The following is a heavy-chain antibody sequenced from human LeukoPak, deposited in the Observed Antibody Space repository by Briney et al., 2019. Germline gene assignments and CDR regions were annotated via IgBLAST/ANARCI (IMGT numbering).Heavy chain of an antibody. Sequence: GGSLRLSCAASGFTFSSYWMSWVRQAPGKGLEWVANIKQDGSEKYYVDSVKGRFTISRDNAKNSLYLQMNSLRAEDTAVYYCARDSVGDYDPFDYWGQGTLVTVSS. CDR1: GFTFSSYW. V-gene: IGHV3-7*01. CDR3: ARDSVGDYDPFDY. D-gene: IGHD1-26*01. J-gene: IGHJ4*02. CDR2: IKQDGSEK.